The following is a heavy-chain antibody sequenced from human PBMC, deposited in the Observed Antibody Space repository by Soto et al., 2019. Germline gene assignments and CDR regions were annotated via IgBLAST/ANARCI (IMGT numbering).Heavy chain of an antibody. CDR1: GFTFSSYA. CDR2: ISYDGSNK. CDR3: ARDTPYYDYVWGSYRSSGSWWAFDY. J-gene: IGHJ4*02. Sequence: QVQLVESGGGVVQPGRSLRLSCAASGFTFSSYAMHWVRQAPGKGLEWVAVISYDGSNKYYADSVKGRFTISRDNSKNTLYLQMNSLRAEDTAVDYCARDTPYYDYVWGSYRSSGSWWAFDYWGQGTLVTVSS. V-gene: IGHV3-30-3*01. D-gene: IGHD3-16*02.